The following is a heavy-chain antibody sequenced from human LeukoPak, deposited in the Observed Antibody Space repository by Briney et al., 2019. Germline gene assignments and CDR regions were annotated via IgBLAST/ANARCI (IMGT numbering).Heavy chain of an antibody. CDR3: AKGGCSGGSCYAIGTYYFDY. D-gene: IGHD2-15*01. V-gene: IGHV3-23*01. Sequence: TGGSLRLSCAASGFTFSSYAMSWVRQAPGKGLEWVSAISGSGGSTYYADSVKGRFTISRDNSKNTLYLQMNSLRAEDTAVYYCAKGGCSGGSCYAIGTYYFDYWGQGTLATVSS. J-gene: IGHJ4*02. CDR1: GFTFSSYA. CDR2: ISGSGGST.